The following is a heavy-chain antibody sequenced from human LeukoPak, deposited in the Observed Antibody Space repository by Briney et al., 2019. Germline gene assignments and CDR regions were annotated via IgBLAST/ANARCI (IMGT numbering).Heavy chain of an antibody. CDR3: ARNPPKAGLRFLEWVFFDY. D-gene: IGHD3-3*01. CDR2: INPSGGST. J-gene: IGHJ4*02. Sequence: GASVKVSCKASGYTFTSYYMHWVRQAPGQGLEWMAIINPSGGSTSYAQKFQGRVTMTRDMSTSTVYMELSSLRSEDTAVYYCARNPPKAGLRFLEWVFFDYWGQGTLVTVSS. CDR1: GYTFTSYY. V-gene: IGHV1-46*01.